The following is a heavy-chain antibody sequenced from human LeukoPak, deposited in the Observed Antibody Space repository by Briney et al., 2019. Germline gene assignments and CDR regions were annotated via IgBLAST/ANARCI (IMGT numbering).Heavy chain of an antibody. D-gene: IGHD3-9*01. Sequence: GGSLRLSCAASGFTFSSYGMHWVRQAPGKGLEWVAVISYDGSNKYYADSVKGRFTISRDNSKNTLYLQMNSLRAEDTAVYYCARDESPPHILTGYYHATPFDYWGQGTLVTVSS. J-gene: IGHJ4*02. V-gene: IGHV3-30*03. CDR1: GFTFSSYG. CDR2: ISYDGSNK. CDR3: ARDESPPHILTGYYHATPFDY.